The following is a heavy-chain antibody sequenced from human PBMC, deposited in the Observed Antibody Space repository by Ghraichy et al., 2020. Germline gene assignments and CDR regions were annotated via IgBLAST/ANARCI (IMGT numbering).Heavy chain of an antibody. CDR1: DYLISSSYH. CDR3: ARDRGCSGDPCLDAFDF. D-gene: IGHD2-15*01. Sequence: SETLSLTCTVSDYLISSSYHWALSRQSQGKRQELVGNIYHRGSTNYKLFHKSRARIAIDTPKNQFSMKVNSVTAADAAVYYCARDRGCSGDPCLDAFDFWGLATVVLVSS. CDR2: IYHRGST. J-gene: IGHJ3*01. V-gene: IGHV4-38-2*02.